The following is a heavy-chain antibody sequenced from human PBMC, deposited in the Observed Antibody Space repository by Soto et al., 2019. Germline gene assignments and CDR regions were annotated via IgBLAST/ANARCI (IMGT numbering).Heavy chain of an antibody. D-gene: IGHD3-3*02. Sequence: SLRLSCAASGFPFSDHYMDWVRQAPGKGLEWVGRSRNKANGYSTEYAASVKGRFTVSRDESKNSLYLQMNSLKTEDTAVYYCTRDSRALSGFDSWGQGTLVPVSS. V-gene: IGHV3-72*01. J-gene: IGHJ4*02. CDR1: GFPFSDHY. CDR3: TRDSRALSGFDS. CDR2: SRNKANGYST.